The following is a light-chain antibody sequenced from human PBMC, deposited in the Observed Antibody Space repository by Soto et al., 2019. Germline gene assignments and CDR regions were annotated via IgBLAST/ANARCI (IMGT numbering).Light chain of an antibody. Sequence: QTVVTQEPSLTVSPGGTVTLTCASSTGAVTSRCYPNWFQQKPGQVPRPLIYTTINTYSWTPARFSGSLLGGKAALTLSGEPAEDAADYYGVLLCDGDWVFGGGTKLTVL. CDR1: TGAVTSRCY. J-gene: IGLJ3*02. V-gene: IGLV7-43*01. CDR2: TTI. CDR3: VLLCDGDWV.